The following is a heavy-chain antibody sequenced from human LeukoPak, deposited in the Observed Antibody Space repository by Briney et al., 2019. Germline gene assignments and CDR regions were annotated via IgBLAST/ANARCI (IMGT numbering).Heavy chain of an antibody. V-gene: IGHV3-23*01. CDR1: GFTFSTYG. CDR3: ARSNLSSLYSSSWYFREYPISAFDI. D-gene: IGHD6-13*01. Sequence: PGGSLRLSCAASGFTFSTYGMAWVRQAPGKGLEWVSAIGGSGYSTYYADSVKGRFTISRDNSRNTLYLQMNSLRAEDTAVYYCARSNLSSLYSSSWYFREYPISAFDIWGQGTMVTVSS. CDR2: IGGSGYST. J-gene: IGHJ3*02.